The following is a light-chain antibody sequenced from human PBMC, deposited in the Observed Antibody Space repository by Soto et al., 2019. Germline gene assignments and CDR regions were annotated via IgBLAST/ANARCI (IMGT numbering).Light chain of an antibody. Sequence: DLQMSQSLSSLSASVEDRVTITCRASQSISSYLNWYQQNPGKATKLLIYAASSLQSGVPSRFSGSGSGTDFTLTISSLQPEDFATYYCQQSYSTPRTFGQGTKVDI. CDR2: AAS. J-gene: IGKJ1*01. CDR1: QSISSY. V-gene: IGKV1-39*01. CDR3: QQSYSTPRT.